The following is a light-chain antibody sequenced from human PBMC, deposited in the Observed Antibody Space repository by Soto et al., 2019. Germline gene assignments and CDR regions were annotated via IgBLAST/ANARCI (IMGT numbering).Light chain of an antibody. CDR3: QQYYNWPPLT. CDR2: GAS. Sequence: EIVMTQSPATLSVSPGQRATLSCRASQSVGSNLAWYQQKPGRAPRLLIYGASTRAPGVPARFSGSGSGTEFTLTISRLQSEDFAVYYCQQYYNWPPLTFGGGTKVQIK. J-gene: IGKJ4*01. V-gene: IGKV3-15*01. CDR1: QSVGSN.